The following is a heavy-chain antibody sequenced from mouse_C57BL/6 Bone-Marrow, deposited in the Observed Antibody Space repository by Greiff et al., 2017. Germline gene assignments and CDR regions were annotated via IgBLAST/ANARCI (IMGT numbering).Heavy chain of an antibody. D-gene: IGHD1-1*01. V-gene: IGHV5-6*01. CDR3: ARPIYYYGYFDY. Sequence: EVKLMESGGDLVKPGGSLKLSCAASGFTFSSYGMSWVRQTPDKRLEWVATISSGGSYTYYPDSVKGRFTISRDNAKNTLYLQMSSLKSEDTAMYYCARPIYYYGYFDYWGQGTTLTVSS. J-gene: IGHJ2*01. CDR2: ISSGGSYT. CDR1: GFTFSSYG.